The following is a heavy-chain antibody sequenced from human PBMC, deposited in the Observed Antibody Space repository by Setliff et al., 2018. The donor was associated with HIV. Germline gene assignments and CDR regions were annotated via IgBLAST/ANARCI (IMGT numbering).Heavy chain of an antibody. CDR2: INPHGGST. CDR1: GYTFTTYA. CDR3: ARLRPTAFFDY. D-gene: IGHD3-3*01. Sequence: ASVKVSCKASGYTFTTYAISWVRQAPGQGLEWMGVINPHGGSTNYAQKFQGRVTMTRDTSTSTVYMELSSLRSDDTAVYYCARLRPTAFFDYWGQGTLVTVSS. J-gene: IGHJ4*02. V-gene: IGHV1-46*01.